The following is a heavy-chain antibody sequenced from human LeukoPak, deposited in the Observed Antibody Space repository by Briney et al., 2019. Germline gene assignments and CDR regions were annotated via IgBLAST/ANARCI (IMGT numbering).Heavy chain of an antibody. CDR1: GYSISSGFY. D-gene: IGHD3-22*01. J-gene: IGHJ3*02. Sequence: SETLSLTCSVSGYSISSGFYWGWIRQPPGKGLEWIGSIFHSGSTYYNPSVKSRVTISVDTSKNQFSLKLSSVTAADTAVYYCARASYYDSIGYSRGAFDIWGQGTKVTVSS. CDR2: IFHSGST. CDR3: ARASYYDSIGYSRGAFDI. V-gene: IGHV4-38-2*02.